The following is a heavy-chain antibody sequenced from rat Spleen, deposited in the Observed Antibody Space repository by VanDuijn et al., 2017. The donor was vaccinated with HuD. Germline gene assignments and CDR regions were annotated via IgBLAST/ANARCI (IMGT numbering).Heavy chain of an antibody. CDR2: ISYDGSNT. J-gene: IGHJ2*01. Sequence: EVQLVESDGGLVQPGRSLKLSCAASGFTFSDYYMAWVRQAPTKGLEWVATISYDGSNTYYRDSVKGRFTISRDNGKSTLYLKMDSLRSEDTATYYCTTETYFGYNYHHYWGQGVMVTVSS. V-gene: IGHV5-20*01. CDR3: TTETYFGYNYHHY. D-gene: IGHD1-9*01. CDR1: GFTFSDYY.